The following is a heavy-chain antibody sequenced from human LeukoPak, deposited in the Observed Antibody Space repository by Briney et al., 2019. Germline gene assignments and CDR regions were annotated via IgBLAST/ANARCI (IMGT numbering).Heavy chain of an antibody. CDR3: ARLAYYDFWSGYSSYGMDV. Sequence: GESLKISCKGSGYSFTSYWIGWVRQMPGKGLEWMGIIYPGDSDTRYSPSFQGQVTISADKSISTAHMQWSSMKASDTAMYYCARLAYYDFWSGYSSYGMDVWGQGTTVTVSS. V-gene: IGHV5-51*01. J-gene: IGHJ6*02. CDR2: IYPGDSDT. D-gene: IGHD3-3*01. CDR1: GYSFTSYW.